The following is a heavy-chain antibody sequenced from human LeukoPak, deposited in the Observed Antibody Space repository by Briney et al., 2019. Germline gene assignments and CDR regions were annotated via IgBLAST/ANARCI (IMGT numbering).Heavy chain of an antibody. J-gene: IGHJ4*02. CDR1: RFTFSSYA. CDR3: AREANWNAR. V-gene: IGHV3-21*01. Sequence: PGGSLRLSCTASRFTFSSYAMSWVRQAPGKGLEWVSSISSSSSYIYYADSVKGRFTISRDNAKNSLYLQMNSLRAEDTAVYYCAREANWNARWGQGTLVTVSS. CDR2: ISSSSSYI. D-gene: IGHD1-20*01.